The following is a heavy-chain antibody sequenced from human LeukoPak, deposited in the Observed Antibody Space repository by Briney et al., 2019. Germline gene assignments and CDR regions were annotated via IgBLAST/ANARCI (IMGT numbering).Heavy chain of an antibody. CDR2: THSTGST. V-gene: IGHV4-59*01. Sequence: KASETLSLTCTVSGGSISNYYWSWIRQPPGKTLEWIGYTHSTGSTNYNPSLKSRVTLSVDTSRNQFSLNLNSVTPADTAVYYCARVTDWNDLDYWGQGTLVTVSS. CDR3: ARVTDWNDLDY. J-gene: IGHJ4*02. D-gene: IGHD1-1*01. CDR1: GGSISNYY.